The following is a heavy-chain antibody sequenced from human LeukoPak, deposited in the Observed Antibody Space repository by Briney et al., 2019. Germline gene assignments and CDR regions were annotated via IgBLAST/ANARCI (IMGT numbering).Heavy chain of an antibody. V-gene: IGHV3-9*03. CDR1: GFIFSSYA. CDR3: AKAKGIAVAESFDY. Sequence: GGSLRLSCAASGFIFSSYAMSWVRQAPGKGLEWVSGISWNSGSIGYADSVKGRFTISRDNAKNSLYLQMNSLRAEDMALYYCAKAKGIAVAESFDYWGQGTLVTVSS. J-gene: IGHJ4*02. CDR2: ISWNSGSI. D-gene: IGHD6-19*01.